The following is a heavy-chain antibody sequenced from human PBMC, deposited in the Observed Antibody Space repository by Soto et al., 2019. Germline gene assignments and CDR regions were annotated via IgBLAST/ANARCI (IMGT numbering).Heavy chain of an antibody. CDR1: GGSISSYY. CDR2: IYYSGST. Sequence: ASETLSLTCTVSGGSISSYYWSWIRQPPGKGLEWIGYIYYSGSTNYNPSLKSRVTISVDTSKNQFSLKLSSVTAADTAVYYCARGDSNYVTYYYYYMDVWGKGTTVTVSS. D-gene: IGHD4-4*01. CDR3: ARGDSNYVTYYYYYMDV. V-gene: IGHV4-59*01. J-gene: IGHJ6*03.